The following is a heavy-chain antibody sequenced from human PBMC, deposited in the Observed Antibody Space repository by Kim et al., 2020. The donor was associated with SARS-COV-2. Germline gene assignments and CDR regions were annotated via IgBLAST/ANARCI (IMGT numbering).Heavy chain of an antibody. V-gene: IGHV3-9*01. CDR3: AKALRGSYYYYMDV. CDR2: ISWNSGSI. D-gene: IGHD3-10*01. Sequence: GGSLRLSCAASGFTFDDYAMHWVRQAPGKGLEWVSGISWNSGSIGYADSVKGRFTISRDNAKNSLYLQMNSLRAEDTALYYCAKALRGSYYYYMDVWGKGTTVTVSS. CDR1: GFTFDDYA. J-gene: IGHJ6*03.